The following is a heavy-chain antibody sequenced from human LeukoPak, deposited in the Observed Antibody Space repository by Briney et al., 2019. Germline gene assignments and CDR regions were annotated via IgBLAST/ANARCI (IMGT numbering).Heavy chain of an antibody. D-gene: IGHD6-19*01. CDR2: ISGSGGST. CDR3: ANYRSPSGYDRRIAVAESNTRGYFDY. V-gene: IGHV3-23*01. Sequence: GGSLRLSCAASGFTFSSYAMSGVRQAPGRGLEWVSAISGSGGSTYYADSVKGRFTISRDNSKNTLYLQMNSLRAEDTAVYYCANYRSPSGYDRRIAVAESNTRGYFDYWGQGTLVTVSS. J-gene: IGHJ4*02. CDR1: GFTFSSYA.